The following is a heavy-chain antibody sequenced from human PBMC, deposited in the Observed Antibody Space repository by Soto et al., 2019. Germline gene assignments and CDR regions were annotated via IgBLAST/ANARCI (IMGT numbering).Heavy chain of an antibody. CDR1: GFTFDHYA. J-gene: IGHJ4*02. Sequence: EVQLVESGGGLVQPGRSLRLSCAAYGFTFDHYAMHWVRHAPGKGLEWVSGISWNSGTIGYADSVKGRFTISRDNAKNSLYLQMNSLSTEDTAFYYYVKAYCRGGYCFPGDYWGQGTLVTVSS. D-gene: IGHD2-15*01. V-gene: IGHV3-9*01. CDR2: ISWNSGTI. CDR3: VKAYCRGGYCFPGDY.